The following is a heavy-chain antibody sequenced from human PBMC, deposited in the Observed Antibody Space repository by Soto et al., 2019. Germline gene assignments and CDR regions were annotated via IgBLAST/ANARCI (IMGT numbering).Heavy chain of an antibody. Sequence: SETLSLTCTVSGDSVSKYYWNWIRQPAGKGLEWIGRIHSTRSPNYNPSLKSRVAMSVDTSKNQFSLKLNLTSVTAADTAVYYCARSPAYGDYANLDTWGQGTLVTVSS. J-gene: IGHJ5*02. CDR3: ARSPAYGDYANLDT. CDR1: GDSVSKYY. D-gene: IGHD4-17*01. CDR2: IHSTRSP. V-gene: IGHV4-4*07.